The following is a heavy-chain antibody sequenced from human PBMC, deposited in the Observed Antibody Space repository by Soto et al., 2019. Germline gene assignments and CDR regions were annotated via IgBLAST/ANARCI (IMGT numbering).Heavy chain of an antibody. Sequence: QVQLVQSGAEVKKPGASVKVSCKALGYTFTGFYMHRVRQAPGQGLEWMGWINPKSGDTEYAQKFQGWVTMTRDTSISTAYMELSRLKSDDTAVYYCASGGSTVTREFDYWGQGTLVSVSS. CDR2: INPKSGDT. J-gene: IGHJ4*02. D-gene: IGHD4-17*01. CDR1: GYTFTGFY. CDR3: ASGGSTVTREFDY. V-gene: IGHV1-2*04.